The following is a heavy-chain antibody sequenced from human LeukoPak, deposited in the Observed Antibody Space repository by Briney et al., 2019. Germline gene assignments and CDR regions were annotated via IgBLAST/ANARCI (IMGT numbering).Heavy chain of an antibody. CDR2: INPNSGGT. D-gene: IGHD3-10*01. CDR3: ARDGGSGSYYMEV. Sequence: ASVKVSCKASGYTFTGYYMHWVRQAPGQGLEWMGWINPNSGGTNYAQKFQGRVTMTRDTSISTAYMELSRLRSDDAAVYYCARDGGSGSYYMEVWGKGTTVTVSS. CDR1: GYTFTGYY. J-gene: IGHJ6*03. V-gene: IGHV1-2*02.